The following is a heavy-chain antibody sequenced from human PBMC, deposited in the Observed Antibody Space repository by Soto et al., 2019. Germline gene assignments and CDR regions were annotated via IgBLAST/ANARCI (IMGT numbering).Heavy chain of an antibody. D-gene: IGHD2-2*01. Sequence: GASVKVSCKTSGYTFSNYGITWVRQAPGQPLEWLGWISLYSDGTNYAQKFQGRVSMTTDTSTTTAYMELRSLRSDDTAVHYCARVVPGAEAWFGPWGQGPLVTVSS. J-gene: IGHJ5*02. CDR3: ARVVPGAEAWFGP. V-gene: IGHV1-18*01. CDR1: GYTFSNYG. CDR2: ISLYSDGT.